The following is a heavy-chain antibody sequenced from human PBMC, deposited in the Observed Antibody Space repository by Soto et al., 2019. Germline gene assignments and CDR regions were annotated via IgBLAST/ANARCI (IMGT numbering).Heavy chain of an antibody. CDR3: ARVVRRAVVAAFDI. J-gene: IGHJ3*02. V-gene: IGHV3-21*01. Sequence: EVQLVESGGGLVKPGGSLRLSCAASGFTFSSYSMNWVRQAPGKGLEWVSSISSSSSYIYYADSVKGRFTISRDNAKNSLYLQMNSLRAEDTAVYYCARVVRRAVVAAFDIWGQGTMVTVSS. CDR1: GFTFSSYS. D-gene: IGHD2-21*01. CDR2: ISSSSSYI.